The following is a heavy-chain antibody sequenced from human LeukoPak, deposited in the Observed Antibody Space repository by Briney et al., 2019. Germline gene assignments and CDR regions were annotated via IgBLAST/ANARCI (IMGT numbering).Heavy chain of an antibody. CDR3: ARGRGYGGNYLRAFDI. Sequence: PSETLSLTCTVSGGSISSHYWTWIRQPPGKGLEWIGYNDGSTNYNPSLKSRVTISLDTSKNQFSLKLSSVTAADTAVYYCARGRGYGGNYLRAFDIWGQGTMVTVSS. CDR2: NDGST. V-gene: IGHV4-59*08. CDR1: GGSISSHY. J-gene: IGHJ3*02. D-gene: IGHD1-26*01.